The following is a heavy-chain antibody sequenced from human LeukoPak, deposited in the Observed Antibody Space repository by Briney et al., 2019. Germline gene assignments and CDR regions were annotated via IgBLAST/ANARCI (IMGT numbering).Heavy chain of an antibody. CDR3: ARGSKAQLAHFDY. CDR2: IYPGDSDT. CDR1: GYSFTSYW. V-gene: IGHV5-51*01. J-gene: IGHJ4*02. D-gene: IGHD6-13*01. Sequence: GESLKISCKGSGYSFTSYWIGWVRQMPGKGLEWMGIIYPGDSDTRYSPSFRGQVTISADKSISTAYLQWSSLKASDTAMYYCARGSKAQLAHFDYWGQGTLVAVSS.